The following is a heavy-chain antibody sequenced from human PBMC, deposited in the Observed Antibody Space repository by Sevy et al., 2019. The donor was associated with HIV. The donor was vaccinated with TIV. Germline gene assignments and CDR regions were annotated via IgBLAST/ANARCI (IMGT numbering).Heavy chain of an antibody. CDR1: GGTFSSYA. CDR2: IIPIFGTA. CDR3: ARDRWDSSSSYGMDV. J-gene: IGHJ6*02. V-gene: IGHV1-69*13. D-gene: IGHD6-6*01. Sequence: ASVKVSCKASGGTFSSYAISCVRQAPGQGLEWMGGIIPIFGTANYAQKFQGRVTITADESTSTAYMELSSLRSEDTAVYYCARDRWDSSSSYGMDVWGQGTTVTVSS.